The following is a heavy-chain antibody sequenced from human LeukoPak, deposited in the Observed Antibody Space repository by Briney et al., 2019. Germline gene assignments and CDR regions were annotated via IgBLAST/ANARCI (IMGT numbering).Heavy chain of an antibody. CDR2: INPNSGGT. Sequence: GASVKVSCKASGYTFTGYYMHWVRQAPGQGLEWMGWINPNSGGTNYAQKFQGRVTMTRDTSISTAYMELSRLRSDDTAVYYCARHGAYYSYYYYMDVWGKGTTVTVSS. D-gene: IGHD3-10*01. J-gene: IGHJ6*03. CDR1: GYTFTGYY. V-gene: IGHV1-2*02. CDR3: ARHGAYYSYYYYMDV.